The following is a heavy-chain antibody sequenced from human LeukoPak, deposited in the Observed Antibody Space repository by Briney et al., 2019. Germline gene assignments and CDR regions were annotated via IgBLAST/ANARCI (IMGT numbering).Heavy chain of an antibody. J-gene: IGHJ6*02. CDR2: INHSGST. Sequence: SETLSLTCAVYGGSFSGYYWSWIRQPPGKGLEWIGEINHSGSTNYNPSLKSRVTISVDTSKNQFSLKLSSVTAADTAVYYCAKVFFSWSDYDILTGYYNIYGMDVWGQGTTVTVSS. CDR3: AKVFFSWSDYDILTGYYNIYGMDV. CDR1: GGSFSGYY. V-gene: IGHV4-34*01. D-gene: IGHD3-9*01.